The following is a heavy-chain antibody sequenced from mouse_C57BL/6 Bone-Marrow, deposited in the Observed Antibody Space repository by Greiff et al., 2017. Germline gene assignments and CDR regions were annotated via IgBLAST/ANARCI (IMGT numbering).Heavy chain of an antibody. CDR1: GFTFSDYY. V-gene: IGHV5-12*01. CDR2: ISNGGGST. D-gene: IGHD1-1*01. J-gene: IGHJ3*01. Sequence: EVKVVESGGGLVQPGGSLKLSCAASGFTFSDYYMYWVRQTPEKRLEWVAYISNGGGSTYYPDTVKGRFTISRDNAKNTLYLQMSRLKSEDTAMYYCARRGITKAWFAYWGQGTLVTVSA. CDR3: ARRGITKAWFAY.